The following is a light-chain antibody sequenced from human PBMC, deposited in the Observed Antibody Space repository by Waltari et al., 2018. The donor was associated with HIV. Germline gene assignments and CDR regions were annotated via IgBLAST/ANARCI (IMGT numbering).Light chain of an antibody. J-gene: IGLJ3*02. CDR2: SDS. CDR1: ISNIGTNS. Sequence: HSVLTQAPSASGTLGQRVTISCSGSISNIGTNSVSWFQQLPGMYPRLIIFSDSQRPSGVPGRFSASKSGTSASLAIDGLESGDEADYYCAARDDILSGSWVFGGGT. V-gene: IGLV1-44*01. CDR3: AARDDILSGSWV.